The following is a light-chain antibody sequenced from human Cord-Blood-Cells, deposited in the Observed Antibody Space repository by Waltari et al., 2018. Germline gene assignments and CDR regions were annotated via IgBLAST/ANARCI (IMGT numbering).Light chain of an antibody. J-gene: IGLJ3*02. CDR2: SNN. CDR1: SSNIGSNT. CDR3: AAWDDSLNGPV. Sequence: QSVLTQPPSASGTPGQRVTIPCSGSSSNIGSNTVNWSQQLPGTAPKLLIYSNNQRHSGVPDRFSGSKSGTSASLAISGLQSEDEADYFCAAWDDSLNGPVFGGGTKLTVL. V-gene: IGLV1-44*01.